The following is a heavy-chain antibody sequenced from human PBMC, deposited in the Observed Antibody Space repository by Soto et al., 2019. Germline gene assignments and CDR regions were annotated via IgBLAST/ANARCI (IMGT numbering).Heavy chain of an antibody. CDR3: ARARGGYSYGPGGY. CDR2: ISYDGSNK. D-gene: IGHD5-18*01. CDR1: GFTFSSYA. J-gene: IGHJ4*02. Sequence: QVQLVESGGGVVQPGRSLRLSCAASGFTFSSYAMHWVRQAPGKGLEWVAVISYDGSNKYYADSVKGRFTISRDNSKNTLYLQMNSLRAEDTAVYYCARARGGYSYGPGGYWGQGTLVTVSS. V-gene: IGHV3-30-3*01.